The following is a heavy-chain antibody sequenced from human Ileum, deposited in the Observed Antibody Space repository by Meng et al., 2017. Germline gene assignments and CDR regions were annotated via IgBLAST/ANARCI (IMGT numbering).Heavy chain of an antibody. V-gene: IGHV4-4*02. Sequence: VPLQESGQGLLKPSGTLYPPCAVSGGSISTSDWWSWVRQPPGKGLEWIGEISHSGSTNYNPSLKSRVTISVDKSKNQFSLKLNSVTAADTAVYYCAREWSGSYRHFDYWGQGTLVTVSS. CDR3: AREWSGSYRHFDY. CDR1: GGSISTSDW. CDR2: ISHSGST. D-gene: IGHD1-26*01. J-gene: IGHJ4*02.